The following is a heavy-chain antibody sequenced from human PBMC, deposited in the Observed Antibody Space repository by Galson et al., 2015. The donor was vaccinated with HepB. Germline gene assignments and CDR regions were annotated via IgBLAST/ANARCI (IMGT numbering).Heavy chain of an antibody. J-gene: IGHJ4*02. CDR1: GFTFSGPA. D-gene: IGHD6-13*01. V-gene: IGHV3-73*01. CDR3: SRLGDFSGYSSR. Sequence: SLRLSCAASGFTFSGPAIHWVRQASGQGPEWIRRIRSKANHYAALYVPSLKGRFIVSRDDSKNMAYLHMKSLKTEDTAVYYCSRLGDFSGYSSRWGQGTLGTVSS. CDR2: IRSKANHYAA.